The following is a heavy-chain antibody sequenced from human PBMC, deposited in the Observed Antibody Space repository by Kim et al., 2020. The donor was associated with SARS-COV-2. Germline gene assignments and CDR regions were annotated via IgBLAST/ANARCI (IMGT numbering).Heavy chain of an antibody. Sequence: ADSVKGRFTISRDNAKNSLYLQMNSLRAEDTALYYCAKELAPYYYYGMDVWGQGTTVTVSS. V-gene: IGHV3-9*01. J-gene: IGHJ6*02. CDR3: AKELAPYYYYGMDV.